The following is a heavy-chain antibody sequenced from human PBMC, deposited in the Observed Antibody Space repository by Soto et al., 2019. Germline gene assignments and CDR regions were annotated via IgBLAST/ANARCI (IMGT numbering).Heavy chain of an antibody. CDR2: INPNSGGT. CDR3: ARGGYSSSWYSRKTWFDP. CDR1: GYTFTGYY. Sequence: GASVKVSCKASGYTFTGYYTHWVRQAPGQGLEWMGWINPNSGGTNYAQKFQGWVTMTRDTSISTAYMELSRLRSDDTAVYYCARGGYSSSWYSRKTWFDPWGQGTLLTVSS. V-gene: IGHV1-2*04. J-gene: IGHJ5*02. D-gene: IGHD6-13*01.